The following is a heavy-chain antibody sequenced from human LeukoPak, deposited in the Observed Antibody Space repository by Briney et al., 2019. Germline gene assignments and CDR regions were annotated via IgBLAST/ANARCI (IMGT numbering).Heavy chain of an antibody. CDR1: GFTFNTYN. Sequence: TGGSLRLSCAASGFTFNTYNMNWVRQAPGKGLEWVSSISSSGTYIFYADSVKGRFTISRDNAKNSLYLHMNSLRAEDTAVYYCATINGDYDYFDYWGQGTLVTVSS. V-gene: IGHV3-21*01. J-gene: IGHJ4*02. D-gene: IGHD4-17*01. CDR3: ATINGDYDYFDY. CDR2: ISSSGTYI.